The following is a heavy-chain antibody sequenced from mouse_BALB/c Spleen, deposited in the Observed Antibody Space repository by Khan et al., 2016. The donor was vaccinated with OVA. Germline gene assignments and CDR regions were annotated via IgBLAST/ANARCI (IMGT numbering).Heavy chain of an antibody. V-gene: IGHV5-17*02. Sequence: EVELVGSGGGLVQPGGSRKLSCAASGFTFNSYGMHWVRQAPEKGLEWVAYISGDSNTIYYADTVKGRFTISRDNPKNTLFLQMTSLMSEDTAMYYCATSYFYGYYFDYWGPGTTLTVS. CDR2: ISGDSNTI. D-gene: IGHD1-1*01. CDR1: GFTFNSYG. J-gene: IGHJ2*01. CDR3: ATSYFYGYYFDY.